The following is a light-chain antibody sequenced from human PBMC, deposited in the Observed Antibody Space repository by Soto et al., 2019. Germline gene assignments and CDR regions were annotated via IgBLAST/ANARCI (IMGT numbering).Light chain of an antibody. CDR3: QSCDSSLSGSGV. V-gene: IGLV1-40*01. CDR2: RNT. CDR1: SSNIGAGYD. Sequence: QSALTQPPSVSGAPGQRVTISCTGSSSNIGAGYDVHWYQQLPGTAPKLLIYRNTNRPSGVPDRFSGSKSGTSAPLAITGLQAEDEADYYCQSCDSSLSGSGVFGTGTKVT. J-gene: IGLJ1*01.